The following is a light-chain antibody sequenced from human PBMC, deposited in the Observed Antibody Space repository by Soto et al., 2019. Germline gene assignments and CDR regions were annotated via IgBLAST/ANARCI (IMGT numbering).Light chain of an antibody. V-gene: IGLV2-23*01. Sequence: SLLRQLSSVSASPGQSIPMSRTGTSSDVGSYNLVSWYQQHPGKAPKLMIYEGSKRPSGVSNRFCGSKSGNTASLTISGLQAEDEADYYCCSYAGSSTYYVFGTGTKVTVL. CDR2: EGS. CDR3: CSYAGSSTYYV. J-gene: IGLJ1*01. CDR1: SSDVGSYNL.